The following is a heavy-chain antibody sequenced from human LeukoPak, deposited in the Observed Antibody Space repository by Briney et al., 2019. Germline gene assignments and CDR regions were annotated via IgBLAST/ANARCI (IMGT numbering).Heavy chain of an antibody. J-gene: IGHJ4*02. Sequence: ASVKVSCKASGYTFTSYGITWVRQAPGQGLEWMGWINTYNGNTNYAQNLQGRVTMTTDTSTSTAYMELSSLRSDDAAVYYCVRDNSGSGNYFAYWGQGTLVTVSS. V-gene: IGHV1-18*01. D-gene: IGHD3-10*01. CDR2: INTYNGNT. CDR3: VRDNSGSGNYFAY. CDR1: GYTFTSYG.